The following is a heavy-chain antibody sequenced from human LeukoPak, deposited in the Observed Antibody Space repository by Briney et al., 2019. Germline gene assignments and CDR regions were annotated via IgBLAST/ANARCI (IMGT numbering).Heavy chain of an antibody. J-gene: IGHJ4*02. Sequence: GGSLRLSCAASGFTFSSYAMSWVRQAPGKGLEWVSGISGSGDNTYYADSVKGRFTISRDNTKNTLYVQVNSLGTEDTAAYYCAKGSYYDSSGSFYFDYWGQGTLVTVSS. D-gene: IGHD3-22*01. CDR3: AKGSYYDSSGSFYFDY. CDR2: ISGSGDNT. V-gene: IGHV3-23*01. CDR1: GFTFSSYA.